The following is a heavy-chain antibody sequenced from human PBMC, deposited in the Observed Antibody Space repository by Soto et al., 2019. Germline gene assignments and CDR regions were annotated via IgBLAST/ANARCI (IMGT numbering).Heavy chain of an antibody. CDR2: ISYDGSNK. Sequence: GGSLRLSCAASGFTFSSYGMHWVRQAPGKGLEWVAVISYDGSNKYYADSVKGRFTISRDNSKNTLYLQMNSLRAEDTAVYYCAKAEINSRIAVAGTGAFDIWGQGTMVTVSS. D-gene: IGHD6-19*01. V-gene: IGHV3-30*18. CDR1: GFTFSSYG. J-gene: IGHJ3*02. CDR3: AKAEINSRIAVAGTGAFDI.